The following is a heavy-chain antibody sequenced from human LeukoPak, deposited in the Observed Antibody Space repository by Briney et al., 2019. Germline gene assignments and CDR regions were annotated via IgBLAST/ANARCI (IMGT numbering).Heavy chain of an antibody. D-gene: IGHD4-17*01. CDR1: GGTFSNYA. V-gene: IGHV1-69*06. CDR3: ARGPSAGDYEE. J-gene: IGHJ4*02. CDR2: IIPIFGTA. Sequence: ASVKVSCKASGGTFSNYAISWVRQAPGQGLEWMGGIIPIFGTANYAQKFRGRVTITADKSTRTAYMELSSLRSEDTAVYYCARGPSAGDYEEWGQGTLVTVSS.